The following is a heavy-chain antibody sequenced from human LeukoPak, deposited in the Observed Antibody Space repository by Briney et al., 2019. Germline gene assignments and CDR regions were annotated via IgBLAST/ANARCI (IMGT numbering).Heavy chain of an antibody. D-gene: IGHD1-14*01. J-gene: IGHJ5*02. Sequence: TSETLSLTCTVSGGSISSSNYYWAWIRQPPGKGLEWIANIFYTGSTYYNPSLKSRVTISVDTSKNQFSLWLSSVTATDTAVYYCARLSKPGWFDPWGQGTLVTVSS. CDR2: IFYTGST. CDR1: GGSISSSNYY. CDR3: ARLSKPGWFDP. V-gene: IGHV4-39*01.